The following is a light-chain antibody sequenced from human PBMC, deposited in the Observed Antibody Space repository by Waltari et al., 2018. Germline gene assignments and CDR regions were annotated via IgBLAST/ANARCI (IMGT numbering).Light chain of an antibody. J-gene: IGKJ3*01. CDR2: AAS. CDR1: QTVTSH. CDR3: QHYGRTPFT. Sequence: EIVLTQSPGTLSLSAGERATLSCRASQTVTSHLAWYQQKPGQAPRLLIYAASSRATGIPDRFSGSGSGTDFALTIIRLEPEDSAVYYCQHYGRTPFTFGPGTKVDIK. V-gene: IGKV3-20*01.